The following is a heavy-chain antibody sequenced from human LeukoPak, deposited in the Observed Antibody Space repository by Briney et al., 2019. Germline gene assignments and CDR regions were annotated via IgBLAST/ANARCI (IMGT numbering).Heavy chain of an antibody. CDR3: ATRKGDREYGNYFDY. CDR2: FDPEDGET. D-gene: IGHD2/OR15-2a*01. Sequence: ASVKVSCKVSGYTLTELSMHWVRQAPGKGLEWMGGFDPEDGETIYAQKFQGRVTMTEDTSTHTAYMELSSLRSEDTAVYYGATRKGDREYGNYFDYWGQGTLVTVSS. J-gene: IGHJ4*02. CDR1: GYTLTELS. V-gene: IGHV1-24*01.